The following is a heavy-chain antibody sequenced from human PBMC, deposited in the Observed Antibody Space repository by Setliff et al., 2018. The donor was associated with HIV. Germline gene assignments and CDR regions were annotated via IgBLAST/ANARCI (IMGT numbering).Heavy chain of an antibody. V-gene: IGHV3-11*04. J-gene: IGHJ4*02. CDR1: GFTFSDYY. D-gene: IGHD4-17*01. Sequence: LSLSCAASGFTFSDYYLNWCRLAPGKGLEWISHITNTGSSTNYADSVKGRFTISRDNAKSSLYLQMNTLRVEDTAVYYCMYGGRTATTHWGQGTLVTVSS. CDR2: ITNTGSST. CDR3: MYGGRTATTH.